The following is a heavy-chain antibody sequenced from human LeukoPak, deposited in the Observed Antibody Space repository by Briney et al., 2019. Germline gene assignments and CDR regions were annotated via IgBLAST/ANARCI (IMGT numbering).Heavy chain of an antibody. CDR1: GGXISSGDYS. CDR2: IFHSGTT. J-gene: IGHJ4*02. CDR3: ARGVISGSGCFDY. V-gene: IGHV4-30-2*01. Sequence: PSETLSLTCAVSGGXISSGDYSWSWIRQPPGKGLEWIGYIFHSGTTYYNPSLKSRVTISVDRSKKQFSLNLSSVTAADTAVYYRARGVISGSGCFDYWGQGTLVTVSS. D-gene: IGHD3-10*01.